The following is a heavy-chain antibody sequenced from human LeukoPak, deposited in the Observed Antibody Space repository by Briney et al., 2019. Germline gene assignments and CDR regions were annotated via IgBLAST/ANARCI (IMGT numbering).Heavy chain of an antibody. V-gene: IGHV1-46*01. J-gene: IGHJ5*02. Sequence: AAVHVSCKSSGYTFPRYYMHWVRQAPAKGLEGMGIINPSGGSTSYAQKFQGRVTMTRDTSTSTVYMELRSLSSEDTDAYDCARESGTNWFDPWGQGTLVTVSS. CDR3: ARESGTNWFDP. D-gene: IGHD2-8*01. CDR1: GYTFPRYY. CDR2: INPSGGST.